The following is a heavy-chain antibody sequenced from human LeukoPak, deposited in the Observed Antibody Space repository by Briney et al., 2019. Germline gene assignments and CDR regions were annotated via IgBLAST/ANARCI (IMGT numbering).Heavy chain of an antibody. CDR1: GFTFSSYA. J-gene: IGHJ4*02. CDR2: ISGSGGAT. CDR3: AKTVVTAIRGGFDY. V-gene: IGHV3-23*01. Sequence: GGSLRLSCAASGFTFSSYAMSWVRQAPGKGLEWVSAISGSGGATYYADSEKGRFTVSRDNSKNTLYVQMNSLRAEDTAVYYCAKTVVTAIRGGFDYWGRGTLVTVSS. D-gene: IGHD2-21*02.